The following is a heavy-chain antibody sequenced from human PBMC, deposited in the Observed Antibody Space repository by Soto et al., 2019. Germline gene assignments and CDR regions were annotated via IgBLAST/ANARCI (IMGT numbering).Heavy chain of an antibody. CDR2: IGSRTSDI. CDR3: VRDDYDTSGYPNTFDM. CDR1: GFTLSRHT. V-gene: IGHV3-21*01. D-gene: IGHD3-22*01. Sequence: GGSLRLSCAASGFTLSRHTMNWVRQAPGKGLEWVSFIGSRTSDIYYADSVKGRFTIFRDNAKNSLYLDLTRLRAEDTAVYFCVRDDYDTSGYPNTFDMWGQGTMVTVSS. J-gene: IGHJ3*02.